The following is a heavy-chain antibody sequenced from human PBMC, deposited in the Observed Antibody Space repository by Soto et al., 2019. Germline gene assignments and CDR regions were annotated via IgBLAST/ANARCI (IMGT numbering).Heavy chain of an antibody. D-gene: IGHD3-16*01. CDR3: ASGGRSSKGGYYYMDV. CDR1: GFTVSSYW. Sequence: PGGSLRLSCASSGFTVSSYWMSWVCQAHGKGLEWVANIKQDGSEKYYVDSVKGRFTISRDNAKNSLYLQMNSLRAEDTAVYYCASGGRSSKGGYYYMDVWGKGTTVTVSS. CDR2: IKQDGSEK. J-gene: IGHJ6*03. V-gene: IGHV3-7*01.